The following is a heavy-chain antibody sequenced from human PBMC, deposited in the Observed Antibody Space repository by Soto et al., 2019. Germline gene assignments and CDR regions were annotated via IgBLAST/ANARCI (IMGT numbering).Heavy chain of an antibody. V-gene: IGHV4-59*01. D-gene: IGHD4-17*01. CDR1: GGSISSYY. CDR3: ARGDYGDYAANPDY. J-gene: IGHJ4*02. CDR2: IYYSGST. Sequence: PSETLSLTCTVSGGSISSYYWSWIRQPPGKGLEWIGYIYYSGSTNYNPSLKSRVTISVDTPKNQFSLKLSSVTAADTAVYYCARGDYGDYAANPDYWGQGTLVTVSS.